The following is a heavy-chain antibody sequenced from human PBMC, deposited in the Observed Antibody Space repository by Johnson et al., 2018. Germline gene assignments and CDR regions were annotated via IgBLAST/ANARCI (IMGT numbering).Heavy chain of an antibody. D-gene: IGHD3-10*01. CDR1: ADTFSEYP. J-gene: IGHJ3*02. CDR2: IIPISDIS. V-gene: IGHV1-69*12. CDR3: ARDQFVVRGVMAHAFDI. Sequence: QVQLVQSGAEVKKPGSSVKVSCKVSADTFSEYPISWVRQAPGQGLEWLGGIIPISDISNYVQRFQVRLTFTADESTTTAYMELRSLRFEDTAIYYCARDQFVVRGVMAHAFDIWGQGTMVTVSS.